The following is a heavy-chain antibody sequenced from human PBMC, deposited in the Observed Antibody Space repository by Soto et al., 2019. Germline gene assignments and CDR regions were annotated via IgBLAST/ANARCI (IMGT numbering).Heavy chain of an antibody. CDR3: AKGGDSSGWYGRFDY. CDR1: GFTFSSYG. V-gene: IGHV3-30*18. Sequence: GGSLRLSCAASGFTFSSYGMHWLRQAPGKGLEWVATISYDESNKYYTDSVKGRFTISRENSKNTLFLQMSSLRTDDTAVYYCAKGGDSSGWYGRFDYWGRGTLVTVSS. CDR2: ISYDESNK. D-gene: IGHD6-19*01. J-gene: IGHJ4*02.